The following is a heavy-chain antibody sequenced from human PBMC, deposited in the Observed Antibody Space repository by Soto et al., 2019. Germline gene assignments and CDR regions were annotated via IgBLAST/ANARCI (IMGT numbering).Heavy chain of an antibody. D-gene: IGHD6-19*01. J-gene: IGHJ5*02. CDR3: ARERYSSGLNWFDP. CDR1: GFTFSSYS. V-gene: IGHV3-48*02. Sequence: EVQLVESGGGLVQPGGSLRLSCAASGFTFSSYSMNWVRQAPGKGLEWVSYISSSSSTIYYADSVKGRFTISRDNAKNSLYLQMNSRRDEDTAVYYCARERYSSGLNWFDPWGQGTLVTVSS. CDR2: ISSSSSTI.